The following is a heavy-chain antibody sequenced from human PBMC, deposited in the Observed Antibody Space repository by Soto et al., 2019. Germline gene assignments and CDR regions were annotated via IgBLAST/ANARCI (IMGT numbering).Heavy chain of an antibody. V-gene: IGHV3-53*01. CDR1: GFIVSDNY. CDR2: TYTGGYT. CDR3: AREVSGTSFDY. D-gene: IGHD1-7*01. Sequence: PGGSLRLSCAASGFIVSDNYINWVRQAPGKGLEWVSVTYTGGYTYYADSVKGRFTISRDNSKNTLYLQMYSLRAEDTAVYYCAREVSGTSFDYWGQGTLVTVSS. J-gene: IGHJ4*02.